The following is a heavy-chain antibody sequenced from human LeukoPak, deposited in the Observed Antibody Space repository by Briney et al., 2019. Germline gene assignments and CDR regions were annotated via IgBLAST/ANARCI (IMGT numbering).Heavy chain of an antibody. D-gene: IGHD2-8*01. CDR3: AKEASYCTNGVCYSRIFDT. Sequence: GGSLRLSCAASGFTLSSYAMSWVRQAPGKGLEWVSASSGSGGSTFYADSVKGRFTLSRDNSKNTLYLQMNSLRAEDTAVYYCAKEASYCTNGVCYSRIFDTWGQGTLVTVSS. CDR1: GFTLSSYA. V-gene: IGHV3-23*01. CDR2: SSGSGGST. J-gene: IGHJ5*02.